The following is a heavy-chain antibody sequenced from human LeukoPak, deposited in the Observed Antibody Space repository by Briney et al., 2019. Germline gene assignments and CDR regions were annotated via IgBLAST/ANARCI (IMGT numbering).Heavy chain of an antibody. V-gene: IGHV3-21*01. CDR3: ARELRHDYYDSSGLLD. D-gene: IGHD3-22*01. J-gene: IGHJ4*02. CDR1: GFTFSSYS. CDR2: ISSSSSYI. Sequence: GGSLRLSCAASGFTFSSYSMNWVRQAPGKGLEWVSSISSSSSYIYYADSVRGRFTISRDNDKNSLYLQMNSLRAEDTAVYYCARELRHDYYDSSGLLDWGQGTLVTVSS.